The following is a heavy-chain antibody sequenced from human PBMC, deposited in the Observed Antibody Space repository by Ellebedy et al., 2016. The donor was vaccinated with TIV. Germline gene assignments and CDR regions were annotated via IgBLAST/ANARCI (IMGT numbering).Heavy chain of an antibody. J-gene: IGHJ4*02. V-gene: IGHV3-7*01. CDR1: GFTFSSYW. D-gene: IGHD6-19*01. Sequence: GGSLRLSCAASGFTFSSYWMSWVRQAPGKGLEWVANIKQDGSDKYFVDSVKGRFTISRDNAKSSLYLQMNSLTDEDTAVYYCARDQWLGRAYYFDSWGQGTLVTVSS. CDR3: ARDQWLGRAYYFDS. CDR2: IKQDGSDK.